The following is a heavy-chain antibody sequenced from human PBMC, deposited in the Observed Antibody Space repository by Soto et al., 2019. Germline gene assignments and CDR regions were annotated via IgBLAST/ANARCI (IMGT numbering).Heavy chain of an antibody. CDR2: ISAYNGNT. CDR3: ARAGHYYDSSGYAN. V-gene: IGHV1-18*01. CDR1: GYTFGTSG. Sequence: QVKLVQSGAEVKKPGTSMKVSCKAPGYTFGTSGISWIRQAPGQGLEWMGWISAYNGNTNYEQKLQDRVTMTTDTSTNTAYLELRSLRSDDTAVYYCARAGHYYDSSGYANWGQGTLVTVSS. J-gene: IGHJ4*02. D-gene: IGHD3-22*01.